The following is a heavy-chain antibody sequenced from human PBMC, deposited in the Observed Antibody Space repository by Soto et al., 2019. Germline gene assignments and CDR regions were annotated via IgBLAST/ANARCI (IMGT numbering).Heavy chain of an antibody. CDR2: IYYSAST. D-gene: IGHD1-26*01. J-gene: IGHJ6*02. V-gene: IGHV4-59*08. Sequence: PSETLSLTCTVSCGSISSYYWSWIRQPPGKGLEWIGYIYYSASTNYSPSLKSRVSISVDTSKNLFSLKLSSVTAADTAVYYCARHPVGVGGLDVWGQGTSVTVSS. CDR1: CGSISSYY. CDR3: ARHPVGVGGLDV.